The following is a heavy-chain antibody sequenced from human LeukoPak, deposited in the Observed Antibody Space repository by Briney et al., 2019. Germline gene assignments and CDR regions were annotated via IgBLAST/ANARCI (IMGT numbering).Heavy chain of an antibody. Sequence: PSETLSLTCTVSGGSISSYYWSWIRQPPGKGLEWIGYIYYSGSTNYNPSLKSRVTISVDTSKNQFSLKLSSVTAADTAVYYCARGPKEPAAFQTDFDYWGQGTLVTVSS. CDR1: GGSISSYY. V-gene: IGHV4-59*01. CDR2: IYYSGST. D-gene: IGHD2-2*01. J-gene: IGHJ4*02. CDR3: ARGPKEPAAFQTDFDY.